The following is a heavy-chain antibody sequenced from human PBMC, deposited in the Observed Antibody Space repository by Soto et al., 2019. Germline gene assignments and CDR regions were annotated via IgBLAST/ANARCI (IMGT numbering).Heavy chain of an antibody. CDR2: ISSSSSTI. Sequence: GGSLRLSCAASGFTFSSYSMNWVRQAPGKGLEWVSYISSSSSTIYYADSVKGRFTISRDNAKNSLYLQMNSLRPEDTALYYCTKARLWGGDGYNSYYYNAMDVWGQGTTVTVSS. CDR1: GFTFSSYS. D-gene: IGHD3-16*01. J-gene: IGHJ6*02. CDR3: TKARLWGGDGYNSYYYNAMDV. V-gene: IGHV3-48*01.